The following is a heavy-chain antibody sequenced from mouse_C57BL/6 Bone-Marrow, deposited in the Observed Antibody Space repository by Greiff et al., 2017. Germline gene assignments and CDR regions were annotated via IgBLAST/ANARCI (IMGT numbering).Heavy chain of an antibody. D-gene: IGHD1-1*01. CDR2: ISYDGSN. Sequence: ESGPGLVKPSQSLSLPCSVTGYSITSGYYWNWIRQFPGNKLEWMGYISYDGSNNYNPSLKNRISITRDTSKNQFFLKLNSVTTEDTATYYCARDADYYGTPAWFAYWGQGTLVTVSA. CDR3: ARDADYYGTPAWFAY. V-gene: IGHV3-6*01. CDR1: GYSITSGYY. J-gene: IGHJ3*01.